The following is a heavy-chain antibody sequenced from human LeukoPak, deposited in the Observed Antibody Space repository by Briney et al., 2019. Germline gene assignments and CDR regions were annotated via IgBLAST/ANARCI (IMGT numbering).Heavy chain of an antibody. CDR3: AREHVDTPMVLDF. V-gene: IGHV2-70*04. Sequence: SGPPLVKPTHTLTLTSTFSGFSLSTSAMRVSWVRQPPGNAQAWLARIDWDDSKFSSTSLKTRLTISKDTSRNQVVLTMTNMDPVDTATYFCAREHVDTPMVLDFWGQGTLVTVSS. D-gene: IGHD5-18*01. CDR1: GFSLSTSAMR. CDR2: IDWDDSK. J-gene: IGHJ4*02.